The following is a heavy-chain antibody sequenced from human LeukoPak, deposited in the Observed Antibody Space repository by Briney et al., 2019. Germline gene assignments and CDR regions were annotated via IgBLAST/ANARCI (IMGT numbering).Heavy chain of an antibody. D-gene: IGHD6-13*01. CDR1: GYTLTELS. J-gene: IGHJ6*03. CDR2: ISAYNGNT. Sequence: GASVKVSCKVSGYTLTELSMHWVRQAPGQGLEWMGWISAYNGNTNYAQKFQGRVTMTTDTSTSTAYMELRSLRSDDTAMYYCASSKWSAGGDYYHYMDVWGKGTTVTVSS. V-gene: IGHV1-18*01. CDR3: ASSKWSAGGDYYHYMDV.